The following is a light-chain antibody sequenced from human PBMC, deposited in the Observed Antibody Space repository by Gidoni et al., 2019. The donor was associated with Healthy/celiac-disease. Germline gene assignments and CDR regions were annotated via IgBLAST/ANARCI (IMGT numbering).Light chain of an antibody. J-gene: IGKJ2*01. CDR2: AAS. CDR1: QSISSY. Sequence: DIQMTQSPSSLSASVGDRVTITCRASQSISSYLNWYQQKPGKAPKLLIYAASSLQSGVPSRFSCSGSGTDFTLTISSLQPEDFATYYCQQSYSTPYTFGQXTKLEIK. V-gene: IGKV1-39*01. CDR3: QQSYSTPYT.